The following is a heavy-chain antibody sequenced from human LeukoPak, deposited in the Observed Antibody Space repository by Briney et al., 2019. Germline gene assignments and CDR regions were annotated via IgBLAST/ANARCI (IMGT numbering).Heavy chain of an antibody. V-gene: IGHV3-49*03. J-gene: IGHJ4*02. CDR3: TRGKGDQGWY. Sequence: GGSLRLSCAASGFTFYSFWMSWFRQAPGKGLEWVGFIRSEAYGETTEYAASVKGRFTISRDDSKRIAYLQMNSLKTEDTAVYYCTRGKGDQGWYWGQGTLVTVSS. CDR1: GFTFYSFW. D-gene: IGHD2-15*01. CDR2: IRSEAYGETT.